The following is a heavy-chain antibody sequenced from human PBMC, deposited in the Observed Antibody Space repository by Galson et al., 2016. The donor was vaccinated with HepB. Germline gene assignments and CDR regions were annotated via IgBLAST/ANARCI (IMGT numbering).Heavy chain of an antibody. J-gene: IGHJ2*01. Sequence: SLRLSCAASGFTVSNNYMMWVRQAPGKGLEWVSTIYSGGTPYYAASVKGRFTISRDNSKNTLYLQMNSLRVEATAVYYCARDGSGTSTGGLWGRGTLVTVSS. CDR1: GFTVSNNY. CDR3: ARDGSGTSTGGL. D-gene: IGHD1-26*01. CDR2: IYSGGTP. V-gene: IGHV3-53*01.